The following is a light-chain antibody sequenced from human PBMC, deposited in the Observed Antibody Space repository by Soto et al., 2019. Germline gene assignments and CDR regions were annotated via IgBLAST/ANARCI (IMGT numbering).Light chain of an antibody. CDR2: KVS. V-gene: IGKV2-30*01. J-gene: IGKJ5*01. CDR1: RRLVYSDGNTS. Sequence: VGVSLTPLPVPVTLGDPVSISRRCRRRLVYSDGNTSLNWFQQRPGQSPRRLIYKVSDRDSGVPDRFSGSGSGTDFTLKISRVQTEDVGSYYCMQATQWPISFAEGTRLDI. CDR3: MQATQWPIS.